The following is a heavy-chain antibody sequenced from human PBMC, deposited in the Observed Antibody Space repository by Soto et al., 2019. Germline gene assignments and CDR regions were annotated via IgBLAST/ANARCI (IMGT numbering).Heavy chain of an antibody. CDR2: INSDGSST. Sequence: PGGSLRLSCVASGFTFSTYWMHWVRQAPGKGLVWVSRINSDGSSTTYADSVKGRFSISRDNAKNTLYLQMNSLRAEDTAVYYCVRDRSLLAAAGSGYFDYWGQGILVTVSS. CDR1: GFTFSTYW. V-gene: IGHV3-74*01. CDR3: VRDRSLLAAAGSGYFDY. J-gene: IGHJ4*02. D-gene: IGHD6-13*01.